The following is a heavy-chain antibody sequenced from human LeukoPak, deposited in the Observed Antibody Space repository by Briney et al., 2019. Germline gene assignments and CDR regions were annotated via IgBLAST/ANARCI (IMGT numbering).Heavy chain of an antibody. J-gene: IGHJ5*02. Sequence: SETLSLTCTVSGGSISSYYWSWIRQPPGKGLEWVGYIYYSGSTNYNPSLMSRVTISVDTSKNQFSLKLSSVTAADTAVYYCARVRDMVRGVITWFDPWGQGTLVTVSS. CDR2: IYYSGST. D-gene: IGHD3-10*01. V-gene: IGHV4-59*01. CDR1: GGSISSYY. CDR3: ARVRDMVRGVITWFDP.